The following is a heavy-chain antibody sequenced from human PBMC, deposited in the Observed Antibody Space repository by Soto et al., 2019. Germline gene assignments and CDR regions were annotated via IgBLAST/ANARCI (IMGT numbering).Heavy chain of an antibody. CDR2: IISILGTT. Sequence: QVLLVQSGAEVKKPGSSVKVSCRASGGSVTTYSISWVRQAPGQGLEWMGGIISILGTTNYAQKFRGRVSISADESTSTVYMELSSLRYEDTATSYCAREFIEYSSQTSWFDPWGQGTLVTVSS. D-gene: IGHD3-22*01. CDR1: GGSVTTYS. J-gene: IGHJ5*02. CDR3: AREFIEYSSQTSWFDP. V-gene: IGHV1-69*01.